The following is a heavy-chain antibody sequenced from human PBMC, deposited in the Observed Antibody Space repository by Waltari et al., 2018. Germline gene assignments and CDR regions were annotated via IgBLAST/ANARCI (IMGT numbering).Heavy chain of an antibody. CDR2: INPNTGAA. D-gene: IGHD1-1*01. V-gene: IGHV1-8*01. CDR1: GYTFISYD. CDR3: ARGDNWNDRLDF. J-gene: IGHJ3*01. Sequence: QVQLVQSGAEVKKPGASVRLCCRGSGYTFISYDINWVRHAPGQGLEWMGWINPNTGAARFAQNFQDRVTMTRSTSETTAYMEISDLTSHDTAVYYCARGDNWNDRLDFWGQGTKVTVSS.